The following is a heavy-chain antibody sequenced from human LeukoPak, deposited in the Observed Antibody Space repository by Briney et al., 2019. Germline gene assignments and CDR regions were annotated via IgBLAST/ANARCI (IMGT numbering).Heavy chain of an antibody. CDR3: AREYSSSSGRSFDY. V-gene: IGHV3-48*01. CDR2: ISSSSTNM. D-gene: IGHD6-6*01. CDR1: GFTFSTYS. Sequence: PGGSLRLSCAASGFTFSTYSMNWVRQAPGKGLQWVSYISSSSTNMYYADSVKGRFTISRDNAKNSLYLQMNSLRAEDTAVYYCAREYSSSSGRSFDYWGQGTLVTVSP. J-gene: IGHJ4*02.